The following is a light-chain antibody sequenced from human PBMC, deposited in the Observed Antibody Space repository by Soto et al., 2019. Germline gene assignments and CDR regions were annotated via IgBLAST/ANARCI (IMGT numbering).Light chain of an antibody. J-gene: IGKJ5*01. CDR2: KAS. V-gene: IGKV1-5*03. Sequence: EIQIIQGPSILSESVGDRVITPCRSTQSISSWLAWYQPNPGKAPKLLIYKASTLKSGVPSRFSGSGSGTEFTLTITSLQPEDFATYYCHQLNRHPITFGQGTRLEIK. CDR1: QSISSW. CDR3: HQLNRHPIT.